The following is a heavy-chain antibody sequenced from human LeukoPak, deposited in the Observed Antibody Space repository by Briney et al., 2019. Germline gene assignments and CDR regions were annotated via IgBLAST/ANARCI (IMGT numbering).Heavy chain of an antibody. Sequence: GGSLRLSCAASGFTFSNYGMHWVRQAPGKGLEWVAVIWYDGSNKYYADSVKGRFTLSRDNSKNTLYLQMNSLRAEDTAVYYCVRDSAAAGTFIDYWGQGTLVTVSS. CDR1: GFTFSNYG. CDR2: IWYDGSNK. J-gene: IGHJ4*02. V-gene: IGHV3-33*01. D-gene: IGHD6-13*01. CDR3: VRDSAAAGTFIDY.